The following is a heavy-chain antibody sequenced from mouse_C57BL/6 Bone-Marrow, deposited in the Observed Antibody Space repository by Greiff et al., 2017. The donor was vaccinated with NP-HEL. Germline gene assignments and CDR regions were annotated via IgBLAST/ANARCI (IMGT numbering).Heavy chain of an antibody. CDR1: GYTFTSYN. Sequence: LQQSGAELVRPGASVKMSCKASGYTFTSYNMHWVKQTPRQGLEWIGAIYPGNGDTSYNQKFKGKATLTVDKSSSTAYMQLSSLTSEDSAVYFCARREFITTVVATFWYFDVWGTGTTVTVSS. CDR2: IYPGNGDT. D-gene: IGHD1-1*01. V-gene: IGHV1-12*01. J-gene: IGHJ1*03. CDR3: ARREFITTVVATFWYFDV.